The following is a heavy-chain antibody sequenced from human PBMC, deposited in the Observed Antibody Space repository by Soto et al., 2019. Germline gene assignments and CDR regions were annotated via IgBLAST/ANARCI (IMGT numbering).Heavy chain of an antibody. Sequence: SETLSLTCTVSGGSVSSGSYYWSWIRQPPGKALEWIGYIYYSGSTNYNPSLKSRVTISVDTSKNQFSLKLSSVTAADTAVYYCAREIRYYDILTGYYSGVFDYWGQGTLVTVSS. CDR1: GGSVSSGSYY. D-gene: IGHD3-9*01. CDR3: AREIRYYDILTGYYSGVFDY. V-gene: IGHV4-61*01. CDR2: IYYSGST. J-gene: IGHJ4*02.